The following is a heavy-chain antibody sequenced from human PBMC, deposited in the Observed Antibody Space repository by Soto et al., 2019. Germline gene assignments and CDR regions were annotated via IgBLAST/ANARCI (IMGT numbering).Heavy chain of an antibody. CDR2: ISAYNDYT. CDR3: ARGGYYDKVWGKMNYYGLDV. V-gene: IGHV1-18*01. Sequence: QVRLVQSAAEVKKPGASVKVSCKASGYTFIRYGITWVRQAPGQGLEWMGWISAYNDYTNYAQKNQGRITMTTDTSTSTVYMELRSMRSDDTAVYYCARGGYYDKVWGKMNYYGLDVWGQGTTVTVSS. D-gene: IGHD3-16*01. J-gene: IGHJ6*02. CDR1: GYTFIRYG.